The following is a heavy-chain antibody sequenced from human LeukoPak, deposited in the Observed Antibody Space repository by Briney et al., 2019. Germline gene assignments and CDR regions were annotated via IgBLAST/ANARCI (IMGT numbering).Heavy chain of an antibody. Sequence: GGSLRLSCAASGFTFSSYAMSWVRQAPGKGLEWVSAISGSGGSTYYADSVKGRFTISRDDAKNTLHLQMNSLRAEDTAVYYCTRGYCSGGSCFTEASFQHWGQGILVTVSS. CDR3: TRGYCSGGSCFTEASFQH. CDR2: ISGSGGST. J-gene: IGHJ1*01. CDR1: GFTFSSYA. D-gene: IGHD2-15*01. V-gene: IGHV3-23*01.